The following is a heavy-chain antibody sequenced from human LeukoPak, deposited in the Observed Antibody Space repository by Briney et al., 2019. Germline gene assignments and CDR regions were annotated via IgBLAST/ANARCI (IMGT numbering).Heavy chain of an antibody. CDR2: MNEDGSEI. J-gene: IGHJ4*02. V-gene: IGHV3-7*01. CDR1: GFAFNKYW. D-gene: IGHD4-11*01. CDR3: ARDRGYSNFDY. Sequence: TGGSLRLSCAASGFAFNKYWMSWVRQPPGKGLEWVANMNEDGSEINYVDSVKGRFTISRDNAQDSLYLQMNSLTAEDTAVYYCARDRGYSNFDYWGQGTLLTVSS.